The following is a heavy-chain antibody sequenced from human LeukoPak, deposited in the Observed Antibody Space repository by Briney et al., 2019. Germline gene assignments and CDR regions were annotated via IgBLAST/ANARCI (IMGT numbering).Heavy chain of an antibody. Sequence: ASVKGSCKASGYSFTSYGIRWVRQAPGQGLEWMGWINPNSGGTNYAQKFQGWVTMTRDTSISTAYMELSRLRSDDTAVYYCARGVIAAAGNWFDPWGQGTLVTVSS. CDR3: ARGVIAAAGNWFDP. CDR2: INPNSGGT. D-gene: IGHD6-13*01. J-gene: IGHJ5*02. CDR1: GYSFTSYG. V-gene: IGHV1-2*04.